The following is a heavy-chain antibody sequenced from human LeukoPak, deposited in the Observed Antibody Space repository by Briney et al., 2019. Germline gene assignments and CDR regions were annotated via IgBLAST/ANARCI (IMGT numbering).Heavy chain of an antibody. CDR2: ISAYNGNT. CDR3: ARDSRAYCGGDCYSGGDDY. D-gene: IGHD2-21*02. V-gene: IGHV1-18*01. CDR1: GYTFTSYG. Sequence: ASVKVSCKASGYTFTSYGISWVRQAPGQGLEWVGWISAYNGNTNYAQKLQGRVTMTTDTSTSTAYMELRSLRSDDTAVYYCARDSRAYCGGDCYSGGDDYWGQGTLVTVSS. J-gene: IGHJ4*02.